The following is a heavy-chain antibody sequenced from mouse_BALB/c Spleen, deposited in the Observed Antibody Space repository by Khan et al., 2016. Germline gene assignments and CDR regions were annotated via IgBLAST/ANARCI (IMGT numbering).Heavy chain of an antibody. Sequence: QVQLLESGAELARLGASVKLSCKASGYTFTTYWMQWVKQRPGQGLEWIGAIYPGNGDTRNTQKFKGKATLTADKSSSTAYMQLSSLASEDSAVYYCARGNSYYDYDYWGQGTTLTVSS. D-gene: IGHD2-4*01. CDR2: IYPGNGDT. CDR3: ARGNSYYDYDY. J-gene: IGHJ2*01. V-gene: IGHV1-87*01. CDR1: GYTFTTYW.